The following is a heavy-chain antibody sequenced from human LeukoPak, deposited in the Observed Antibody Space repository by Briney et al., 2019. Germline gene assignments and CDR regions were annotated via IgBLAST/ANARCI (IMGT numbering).Heavy chain of an antibody. V-gene: IGHV3-21*01. CDR3: ARTYYDILTGYNPYFDY. J-gene: IGHJ4*02. CDR2: ITASSTAI. CDR1: GFTFNTYT. D-gene: IGHD3-9*01. Sequence: GGSLRLSCAASGFTFNTYTMNWVRQAPGKGLEWVSSITASSTAIYSADSVKGRFTISRDNAKNFLYLQMNSLRAGDTAVYYCARTYYDILTGYNPYFDYWGQGILVTVSS.